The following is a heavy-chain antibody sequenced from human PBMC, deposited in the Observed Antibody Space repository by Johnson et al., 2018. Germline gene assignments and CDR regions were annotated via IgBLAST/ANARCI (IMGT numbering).Heavy chain of an antibody. D-gene: IGHD3-10*01. CDR2: IYSAGST. V-gene: IGHV3-53*01. CDR3: ARWAQRTAVRDFNCDR. CDR1: GFIVSTHY. Sequence: VQLQESGGGLVQPGGSLRLSCKVSGFIVSTHYMSWVRQAPGQGLEWVSSIYSAGSTYYADSVKGRITVSRALSENTIYLEMNSVTAEDMAVYYCARWAQRTAVRDFNCDRWGQGTLVTVSS. J-gene: IGHJ5*02.